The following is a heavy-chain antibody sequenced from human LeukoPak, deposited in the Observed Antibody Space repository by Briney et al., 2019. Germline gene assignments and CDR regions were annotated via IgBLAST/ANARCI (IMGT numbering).Heavy chain of an antibody. Sequence: SETLSLTCAVYGGSFSGYYWSWIRRPPGKGLEWIGEINHSGSTNYNPSLKSRVTISVDTSKNQFSLKLSSVTAADTAVYYCARGLFTVTPFDYWGQGTLVTVSS. CDR2: INHSGST. CDR1: GGSFSGYY. V-gene: IGHV4-34*01. D-gene: IGHD4-17*01. CDR3: ARGLFTVTPFDY. J-gene: IGHJ4*02.